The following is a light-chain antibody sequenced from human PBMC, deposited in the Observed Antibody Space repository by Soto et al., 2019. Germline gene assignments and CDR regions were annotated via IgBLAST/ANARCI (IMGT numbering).Light chain of an antibody. V-gene: IGLV2-23*02. CDR3: CSYAGSSSV. CDR2: EVX. CDR1: SSDVGSYNL. J-gene: IGLJ2*01. Sequence: QSALTQPASVSGSPGQSITISCTGTSSDVGSYNLVSWYQQHPGKAPKLMIYEVXKRPSGVSNRFSGSKSGNTASLTISGXXXXXXADYYCCSYAGSSSVFGGGTQLTVL.